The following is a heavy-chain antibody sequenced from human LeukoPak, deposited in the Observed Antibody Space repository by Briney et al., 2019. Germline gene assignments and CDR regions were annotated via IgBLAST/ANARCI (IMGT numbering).Heavy chain of an antibody. V-gene: IGHV3-74*01. CDR3: ASSSDIYGSGSYFNSLGDV. Sequence: GGSLRLSCAASGFTFSSYWMHWVRQAPGKGLVWVSRINSDGSSTSYADSVKGRFTISRDNSKNTLYLQMNSLRAEDTAVYYCASSSDIYGSGSYFNSLGDVWGKGTTVSISS. J-gene: IGHJ6*04. CDR1: GFTFSSYW. D-gene: IGHD3-10*01. CDR2: INSDGSST.